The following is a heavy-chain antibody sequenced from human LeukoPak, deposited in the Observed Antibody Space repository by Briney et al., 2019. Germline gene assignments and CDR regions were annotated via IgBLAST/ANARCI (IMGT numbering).Heavy chain of an antibody. D-gene: IGHD6-13*01. Sequence: SVKVSCKASGGTFSSYAISWVRQAPGQGLEWMGGIIPIFGTANYAQKFQGRVTITTDESTSTAYMELSSLRSEDTAVYYCATSAYSSSWYSAIFDYWGQGTLVTVSS. V-gene: IGHV1-69*05. CDR3: ATSAYSSSWYSAIFDY. J-gene: IGHJ4*02. CDR2: IIPIFGTA. CDR1: GGTFSSYA.